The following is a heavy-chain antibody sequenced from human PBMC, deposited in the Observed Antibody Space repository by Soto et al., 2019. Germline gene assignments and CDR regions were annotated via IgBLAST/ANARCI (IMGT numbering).Heavy chain of an antibody. D-gene: IGHD2-2*02. J-gene: IGHJ4*01. CDR3: ANVPIWCSSTSCYTEGFDY. CDR1: GFTFSDYA. Sequence: GGSLRLSCTASGFTFSDYAMSWVRQPPGKGLEWVSVISAGGSTSYAASVKGRFTVARANSKNTLYLQMNSLRAEDTAVYYCANVPIWCSSTSCYTEGFDYWGQGTLVTVSS. CDR2: ISAGGST. V-gene: IGHV3-23*01.